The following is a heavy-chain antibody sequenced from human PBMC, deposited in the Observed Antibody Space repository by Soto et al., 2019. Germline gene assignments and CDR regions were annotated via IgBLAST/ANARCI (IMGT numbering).Heavy chain of an antibody. J-gene: IGHJ4*02. V-gene: IGHV3-33*01. CDR1: GFTFSSYG. D-gene: IGHD3-10*01. CDR3: AREDYGSGSFDY. Sequence: ESGGGVVQPGRSLGLSCAASGFTFSSYGMHWVRQAPGKGLEWVAVIWYDGSNKYYADSVKGRFTISRDNSKNTLYLQMNSLRAEDTAVYYCAREDYGSGSFDYWGQGTLVTVSS. CDR2: IWYDGSNK.